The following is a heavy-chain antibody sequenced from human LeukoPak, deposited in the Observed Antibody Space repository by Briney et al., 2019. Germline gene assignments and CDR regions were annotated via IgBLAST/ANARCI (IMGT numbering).Heavy chain of an antibody. CDR1: GFTFSNYW. CDR2: IKEAGSEK. V-gene: IGHV3-7*04. CDR3: ARGGGMRSWYDFDY. D-gene: IGHD6-13*01. Sequence: GGSLRLSCAASGFTFSNYWMSWVRQAPGKGLEFMANIKEAGSEKYYVDSVKGRFTISRGNDKNSVHLQMNNLRAEDTAVYYCARGGGMRSWYDFDYWGQGILVTVSS. J-gene: IGHJ4*02.